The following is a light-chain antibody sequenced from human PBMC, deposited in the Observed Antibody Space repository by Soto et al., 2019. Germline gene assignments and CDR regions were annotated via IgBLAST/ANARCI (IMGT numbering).Light chain of an antibody. CDR1: QSVSSN. J-gene: IGKJ4*01. CDR2: GAS. CDR3: QPYNNWPLT. V-gene: IGKV3-15*01. Sequence: EIVMTQSAATLSVSPGERATLSCGASQSVSSNLAWYQQKPGQAPRLLIYGASTRATGIPARFSGSRSGAEFNLTINSLQSEDFAVYYCQPYNNWPLTFGGGTKVDIK.